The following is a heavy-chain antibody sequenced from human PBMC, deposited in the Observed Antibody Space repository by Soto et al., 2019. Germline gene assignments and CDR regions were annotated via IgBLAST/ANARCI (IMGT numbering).Heavy chain of an antibody. CDR1: GFTFSSYW. J-gene: IGHJ4*02. V-gene: IGHV3-74*01. CDR3: AREPATRPDWDY. Sequence: EVQLVESGGGLVQPGGSLRLSCAASGFTFSSYWMHWVRQAPGKGLVWVSRINRDGSNTNYADSVKGRFTISRDNAKNTRYLQMNSLRAEDTAVYYCAREPATRPDWDYWGQGTLVTVSS. CDR2: INRDGSNT. D-gene: IGHD4-17*01.